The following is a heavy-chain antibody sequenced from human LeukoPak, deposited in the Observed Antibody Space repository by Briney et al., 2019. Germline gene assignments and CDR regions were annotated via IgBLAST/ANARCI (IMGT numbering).Heavy chain of an antibody. D-gene: IGHD1-26*01. Sequence: GGSLRLSCAASGFTFSSYSMNWVRQAPGKGLEWVSSISSSSSYIYYADSVKDRFTISRDNAKNSLYLQMNSLRAEDTAVYYCARMGSYHHPSYFDYWGQGTLVTVSS. CDR2: ISSSSSYI. CDR3: ARMGSYHHPSYFDY. J-gene: IGHJ4*02. V-gene: IGHV3-21*01. CDR1: GFTFSSYS.